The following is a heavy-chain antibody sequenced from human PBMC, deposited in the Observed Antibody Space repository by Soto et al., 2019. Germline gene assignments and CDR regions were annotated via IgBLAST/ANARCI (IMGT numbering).Heavy chain of an antibody. CDR2: IIPIFGTA. CDR1: GGTFSSYA. V-gene: IGHV1-69*13. CDR3: ARLKTSRRDGYNYPAFDI. J-gene: IGHJ3*02. Sequence: ASVKVSCKASGGTFSSYAISWVRQAPGQGLEWMGGIIPIFGTANYAQKFQGRVTITADESTGTAYMELSSLRSEDTAVYYCARLKTSRRDGYNYPAFDIWGQGTMVTVSS. D-gene: IGHD5-12*01.